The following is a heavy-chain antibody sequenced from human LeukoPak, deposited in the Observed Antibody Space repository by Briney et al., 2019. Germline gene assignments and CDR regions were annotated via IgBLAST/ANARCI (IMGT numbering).Heavy chain of an antibody. CDR1: GGSISSSSYY. Sequence: PSETLSLTCTVSGGSISSSSYYWGWIRQPPGKGLEWIGSIYYSGSTYYNPSLKSRVTISVDTSKNQFSLKLSSVTAADTAVYYCARILWDSSSWYREHYYYMDVWGKGTTVTVSS. CDR2: IYYSGST. V-gene: IGHV4-39*07. D-gene: IGHD6-13*01. J-gene: IGHJ6*03. CDR3: ARILWDSSSWYREHYYYMDV.